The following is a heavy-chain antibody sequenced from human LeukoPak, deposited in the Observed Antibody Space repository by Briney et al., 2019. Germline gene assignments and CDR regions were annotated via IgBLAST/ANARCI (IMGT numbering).Heavy chain of an antibody. Sequence: SETLSLTCAVYGGSFSGYYWSWIRQPPGKGLEWIGEINHSGSTNYNPSLKSRVTISVDTSKNQFSLKLSSVTAADTAVYYCARHGLIVPPVWGQGTLVTVSS. CDR1: GGSFSGYY. CDR3: ARHGLIVPPV. J-gene: IGHJ4*02. CDR2: INHSGST. V-gene: IGHV4-34*01. D-gene: IGHD3-22*01.